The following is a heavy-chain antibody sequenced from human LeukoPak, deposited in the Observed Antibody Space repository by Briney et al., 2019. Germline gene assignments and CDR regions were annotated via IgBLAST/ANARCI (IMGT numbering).Heavy chain of an antibody. CDR3: ARTHDILTGNGFDY. CDR1: GYTFTGYY. CDR2: INPNSGGT. Sequence: GASVKVSCKASGYTFTGYYMHWVRQAPGQGLEWMGWINPNSGGTNYAQKFQGRVTMTRDMSISTAYMELSRLRSDDTAVYYCARTHDILTGNGFDYWGQGTLVTVSS. J-gene: IGHJ4*02. D-gene: IGHD3-9*01. V-gene: IGHV1-2*02.